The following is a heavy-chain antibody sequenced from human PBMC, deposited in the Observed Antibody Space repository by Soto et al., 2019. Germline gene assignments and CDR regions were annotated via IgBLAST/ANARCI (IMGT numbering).Heavy chain of an antibody. D-gene: IGHD4-17*01. J-gene: IGHJ4*02. CDR1: GFTFSIYD. CDR3: ARRYGDYEGDDY. V-gene: IGHV3-48*02. CDR2: ISSGSSTI. Sequence: GGSLRLSCAASGFTFSIYDMNWVRQAPGKGLEWVSYISSGSSTIYYADSVKGRFTISRDNVKNSLYLQMNSLRDEDTAMYYCARRYGDYEGDDYLGQGTLVTVSS.